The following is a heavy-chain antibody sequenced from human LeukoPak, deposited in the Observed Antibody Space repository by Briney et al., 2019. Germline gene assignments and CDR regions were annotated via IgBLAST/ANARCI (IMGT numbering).Heavy chain of an antibody. Sequence: PGGSLRLSCAASGFTFSSYAMSWVRQAPGKGLEWVSSISGSGRSIYYADSVKGRFTISRDSSKNTLYLQMNSLRAEDTAVYYCAKTTAGATPPPYFQNWGQGTLVTVSS. CDR1: GFTFSSYA. CDR3: AKTTAGATPPPYFQN. CDR2: ISGSGRSI. V-gene: IGHV3-23*01. J-gene: IGHJ1*01. D-gene: IGHD2-21*02.